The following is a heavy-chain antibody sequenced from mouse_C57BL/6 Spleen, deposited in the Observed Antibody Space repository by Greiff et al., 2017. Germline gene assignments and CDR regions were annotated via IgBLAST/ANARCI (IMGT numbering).Heavy chain of an antibody. V-gene: IGHV1-64*01. Sequence: VQLQQPGAELVKPGASVKLSCKASGYTFTSYWMHWVKQRPGQGLEWIGMIHPNSGSTNYNEKFKSKATLTVDKSSSTAYMQLSSLTSEDSAVYYCAIVTTVGSFDYWGQGTTLTVSS. D-gene: IGHD1-1*01. J-gene: IGHJ2*01. CDR1: GYTFTSYW. CDR2: IHPNSGST. CDR3: AIVTTVGSFDY.